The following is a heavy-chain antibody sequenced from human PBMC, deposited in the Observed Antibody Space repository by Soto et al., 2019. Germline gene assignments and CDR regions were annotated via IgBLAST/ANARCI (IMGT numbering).Heavy chain of an antibody. CDR1: VGSISSYY. CDR2: IYYSGST. D-gene: IGHD2-15*01. Sequence: PSETLSLTCTVCVGSISSYYWSGIRQHPGKGLEWIGYIYYSGSTYYNPSLKSRVTISVDTSKNQFSLKLSSVTAADTAVYYCAREGGGSSQAYYGMDVWGQGTTVTVSS. V-gene: IGHV4-59*06. CDR3: AREGGGSSQAYYGMDV. J-gene: IGHJ6*02.